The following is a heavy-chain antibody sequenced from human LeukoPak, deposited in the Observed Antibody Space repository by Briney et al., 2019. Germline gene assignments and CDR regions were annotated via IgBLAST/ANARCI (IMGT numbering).Heavy chain of an antibody. CDR2: INTDGSST. CDR1: GFTFSSYW. Sequence: PGGSLRLSCAASGFTFSSYWMHWVRQAPGKGLVWVSRINTDGSSTSYADSVKGRFTISRDNAKNTLYLQMNSLRAEDTAVYYCAREGADYYYYMDVWGKGTTVTVSS. CDR3: AREGADYYYYMDV. V-gene: IGHV3-74*01. D-gene: IGHD3-16*01. J-gene: IGHJ6*03.